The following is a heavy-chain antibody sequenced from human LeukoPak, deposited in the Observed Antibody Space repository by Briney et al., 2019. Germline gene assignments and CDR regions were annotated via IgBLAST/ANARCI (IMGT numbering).Heavy chain of an antibody. CDR2: VYYSGST. D-gene: IGHD2-15*01. CDR1: GGSVSGYY. J-gene: IGHJ4*02. CDR3: ARIHRYCSGGACYVLDN. V-gene: IGHV4-59*02. Sequence: SETLSLTCVVSGGSVSGYYWGWIRQPPGRGLEWIGYVYYSGSTNYNASFKSRITISVDTSRNQFSLQLSSVTAADTAVYYCARIHRYCSGGACYVLDNWGQGTLVAVSS.